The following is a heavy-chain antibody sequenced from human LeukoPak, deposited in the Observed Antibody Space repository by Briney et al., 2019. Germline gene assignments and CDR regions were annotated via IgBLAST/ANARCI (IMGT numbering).Heavy chain of an antibody. V-gene: IGHV1-3*03. Sequence: ASVKVSCKASGYTFTKYAMHWVRQAPGQRLEWMGWINGGDGNTKYSREFQGRVTITRDASASTAYMELSSLRSEDMAVYYCARGRLWFGEVLPNDAFDIWGQGTMVTVSS. D-gene: IGHD3-10*01. CDR2: INGGDGNT. J-gene: IGHJ3*02. CDR1: GYTFTKYA. CDR3: ARGRLWFGEVLPNDAFDI.